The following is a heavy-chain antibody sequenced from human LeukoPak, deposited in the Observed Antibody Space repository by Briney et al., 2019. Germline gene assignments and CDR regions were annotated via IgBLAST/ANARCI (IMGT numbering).Heavy chain of an antibody. D-gene: IGHD5-12*01. Sequence: ASVKVSCKASGYTFTGYYVHCVRQAPGQGLEWMGWINPNSGGANYAQKFQGRVTMTRDTSISTAYMELSRLRSDDTAVYYCARDRGVVATIIRSLGYWGQGTLVTVSS. CDR3: ARDRGVVATIIRSLGY. J-gene: IGHJ4*02. CDR1: GYTFTGYY. V-gene: IGHV1-2*02. CDR2: INPNSGGA.